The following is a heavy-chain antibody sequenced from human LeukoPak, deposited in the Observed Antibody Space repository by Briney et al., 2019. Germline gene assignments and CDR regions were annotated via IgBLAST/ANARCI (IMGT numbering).Heavy chain of an antibody. V-gene: IGHV1-46*01. D-gene: IGHD6-13*01. Sequence: ALVKVSCKASGYTFTGYYMHWVRQAPGQGLEWMGIINPSGGSTSYAQKFQGRVTMTRDTSTSTVYMELSSLRSEDTAVYYCARVGSSWDFDYWGQGTLVTVSS. CDR1: GYTFTGYY. CDR2: INPSGGST. CDR3: ARVGSSWDFDY. J-gene: IGHJ4*02.